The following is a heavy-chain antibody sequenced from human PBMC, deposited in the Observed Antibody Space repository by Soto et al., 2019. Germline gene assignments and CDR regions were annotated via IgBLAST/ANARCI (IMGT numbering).Heavy chain of an antibody. CDR3: ASSLWSSSGYNPSDH. CDR2: INAGNGNT. V-gene: IGHV1-3*01. J-gene: IGHJ4*02. CDR1: GYTFTSYA. D-gene: IGHD3-22*01. Sequence: ASVKVSCKASGYTFTSYAMHWVRQAPGQRLEWMGWINAGNGNTKYSQKFQGRVTITRDTSASTAYMELSSLRSEDTAVYYCASSLWSSSGYNPSDHWGQGTLVTVSS.